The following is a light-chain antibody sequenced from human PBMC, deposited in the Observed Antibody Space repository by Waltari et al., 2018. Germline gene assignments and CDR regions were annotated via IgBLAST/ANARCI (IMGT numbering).Light chain of an antibody. J-gene: IGKJ3*01. CDR2: AAS. CDR1: QGVSNS. Sequence: DIQMTQSPSSLSASVGDRVTIACRSSQGVSNSLAWYQQKPGKAPKLLLYAASRLESGVPSRFSGSGSGTDYTLTISSLQPEDFATYYCQQYYSTGFTFGPGTKVDIK. CDR3: QQYYSTGFT. V-gene: IGKV1-NL1*01.